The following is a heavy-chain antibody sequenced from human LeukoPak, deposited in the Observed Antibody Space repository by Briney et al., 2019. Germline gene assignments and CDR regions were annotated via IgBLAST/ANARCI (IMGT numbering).Heavy chain of an antibody. Sequence: SSVKVSCKASGGTLSSYAISWVRQAPGQGLEWMGRIIPILGIANYAQKFQGRVTITADKSTSTAYMELSSLRSEDTAVYYCARSGTDVDGGAFDIWGQGTMVTVSS. D-gene: IGHD3-10*01. J-gene: IGHJ3*02. V-gene: IGHV1-69*04. CDR2: IIPILGIA. CDR1: GGTLSSYA. CDR3: ARSGTDVDGGAFDI.